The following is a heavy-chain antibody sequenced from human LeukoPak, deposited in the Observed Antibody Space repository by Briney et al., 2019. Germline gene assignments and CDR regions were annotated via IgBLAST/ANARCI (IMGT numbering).Heavy chain of an antibody. Sequence: SETLSLTCTVSGGSISSSSYYWGWVRQPPGRGLEWIGSIYYSGSTYYNPSLKSRVTISVDTSKNQFSLKLSSVTAADTAVYYCARGLNDSWTGENYWGQGTLVTVSS. V-gene: IGHV4-39*01. CDR1: GGSISSSSYY. D-gene: IGHD3-3*01. CDR2: IYYSGST. J-gene: IGHJ4*02. CDR3: ARGLNDSWTGENY.